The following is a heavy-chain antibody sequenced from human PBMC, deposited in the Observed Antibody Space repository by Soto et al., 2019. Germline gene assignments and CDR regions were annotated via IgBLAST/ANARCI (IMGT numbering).Heavy chain of an antibody. V-gene: IGHV1-3*01. CDR1: RYTYTSCG. Sequence: ASVKVSCEASRYTYTSCGRNWVRQAPGQRLECLGWINAGNGNTKYSQKFQGGVTISRDTSATAVYLELSSLKYEDTAVYFCARVDDGYDQSGMDVWGQGTTDTVTS. CDR3: ARVDDGYDQSGMDV. D-gene: IGHD5-12*01. CDR2: INAGNGNT. J-gene: IGHJ6*02.